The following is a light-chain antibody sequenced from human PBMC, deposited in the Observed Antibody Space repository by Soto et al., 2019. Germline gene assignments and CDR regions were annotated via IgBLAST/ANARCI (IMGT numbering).Light chain of an antibody. CDR1: QSVSSN. J-gene: IGKJ1*01. CDR2: GAS. V-gene: IGKV3-15*01. Sequence: EIVMTQSPATLSVSPGERATLSCRASQSVSSNLAWYQQKPGQAPRLLIYGASTRATGIPARFSGSGSGTEYTLTISSLQSEDFEVDYCQEYNNWTPWTFGQGPKVEIK. CDR3: QEYNNWTPWT.